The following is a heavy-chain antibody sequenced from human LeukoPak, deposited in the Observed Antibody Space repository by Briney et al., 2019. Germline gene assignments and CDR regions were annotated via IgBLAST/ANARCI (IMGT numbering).Heavy chain of an antibody. CDR3: ARDPAPNYYDNRGYYLDY. Sequence: SETLSLTCAVSGDSIGSADYYWTWIRQPPGKGLEWIGNIYYSGSTSYKSSLKSRVTMSLDTSKNQFSLKLSSVTAADTAVYYCARDPAPNYYDNRGYYLDYWGQGILVTVSS. CDR2: IYYSGST. V-gene: IGHV4-30-4*01. D-gene: IGHD3-22*01. CDR1: GDSIGSADYY. J-gene: IGHJ4*02.